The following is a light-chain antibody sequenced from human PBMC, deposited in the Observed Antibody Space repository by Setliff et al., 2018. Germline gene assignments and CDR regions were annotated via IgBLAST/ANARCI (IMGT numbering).Light chain of an antibody. CDR2: DVS. CDR3: CSYAGSYTLV. V-gene: IGLV2-11*01. CDR1: SSDVGGYNY. J-gene: IGLJ3*02. Sequence: QSALTQPRSVSGSPGQSVTISCTGTSSDVGGYNYVSWYQQHPGKAPNLMIYDVSKRPSGVPDRFSGSKSGNTASLTISGLQAEDEADYYCCSYAGSYTLVFGGGTKVTV.